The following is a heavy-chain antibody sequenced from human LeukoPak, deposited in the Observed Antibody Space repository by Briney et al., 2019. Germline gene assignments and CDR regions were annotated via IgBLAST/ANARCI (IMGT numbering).Heavy chain of an antibody. CDR1: GGSISSGGCY. CDR3: ARGVKTYYDILTGYHYYFDY. Sequence: SQTLSLTCTVSGGSISSGGCYWSWIRQHPGKGLEWIGYIYYSGSTYYNPSLKSRVTISVDTSKNQFSLKLSSVTAADTAVYYCARGVKTYYDILTGYHYYFDYWGQGTLVTVSS. CDR2: IYYSGST. V-gene: IGHV4-31*03. J-gene: IGHJ4*02. D-gene: IGHD3-9*01.